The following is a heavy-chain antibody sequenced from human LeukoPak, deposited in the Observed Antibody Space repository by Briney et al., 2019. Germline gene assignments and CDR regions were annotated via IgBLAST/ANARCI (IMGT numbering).Heavy chain of an antibody. Sequence: GGSLRLSCAASGFTVSSSYMSWVRQAPGKGLEWVSVICSGGTTYYADSVKGRFTISRDNSKNTLYLQMNSLRAEDTAVYYCARDPYGGNWFDPWGQGTLVTVSS. V-gene: IGHV3-66*01. CDR3: ARDPYGGNWFDP. CDR2: ICSGGTT. CDR1: GFTVSSSY. D-gene: IGHD4-23*01. J-gene: IGHJ5*02.